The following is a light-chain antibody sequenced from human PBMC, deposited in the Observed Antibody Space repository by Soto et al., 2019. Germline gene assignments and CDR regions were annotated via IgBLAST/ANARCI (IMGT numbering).Light chain of an antibody. CDR2: VAS. CDR3: QQTFSPPYT. J-gene: IGKJ2*01. V-gene: IGKV1-39*01. Sequence: DIQMTQSLSSLSASVGDSVTITCRASQSISNSLTWYQQKPGKAPKFLIYVASTLQRGVPSRFTGSGSVTAFTLTISSLQPEDFATYYCQQTFSPPYTFGQGTKLEIK. CDR1: QSISNS.